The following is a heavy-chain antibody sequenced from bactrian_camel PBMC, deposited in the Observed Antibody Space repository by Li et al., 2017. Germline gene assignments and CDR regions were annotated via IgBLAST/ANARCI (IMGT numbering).Heavy chain of an antibody. D-gene: IGHD6*01. Sequence: VQLVESGGGSVQAGGSLRLSCGYTYNEGDIAWFRQAPGKEREGVAAIDSTGSANYADSVKGRFTISKDNARNTLALQMNSLKPEDSAMYYCASAAYNSNWSRLEKRYYKYWGQGTQVTV. V-gene: IGHV3S53*01. CDR1: YTYNEGD. CDR3: ASAAYNSNWSRLEKRYYKY. CDR2: IDSTGSA. J-gene: IGHJ4*01.